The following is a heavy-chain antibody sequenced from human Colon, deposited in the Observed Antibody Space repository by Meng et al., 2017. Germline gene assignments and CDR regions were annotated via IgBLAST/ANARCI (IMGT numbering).Heavy chain of an antibody. CDR1: GASVSSDSHY. CDR3: ARVNGDFDEAWFDP. CDR2: IYYTGNT. V-gene: IGHV4-61*03. J-gene: IGHJ5*02. Sequence: HVQLQGSGPGLVRPSETLSLTCTVSGASVSSDSHYWSWIRQSPGKGLEWIGYIYYTGNTNYNPSLASRVSMSLDTSKNHFSLHLTSVTAADTAIYYCARVNGDFDEAWFDPWGQGTLVTVSS. D-gene: IGHD4-17*01.